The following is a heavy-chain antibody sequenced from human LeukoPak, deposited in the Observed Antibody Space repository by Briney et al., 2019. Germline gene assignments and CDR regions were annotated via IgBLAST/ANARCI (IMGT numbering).Heavy chain of an antibody. J-gene: IGHJ4*02. Sequence: GRSLRLSCTASRFTFSIYWMHWVRQAPGRGLVWVSRINGDGRSTDYADSVKGRFTISRDNVKNTLYLQMNSLRADDTALYYCARGGGSYYPDYWGQGTLVTVSS. D-gene: IGHD2-15*01. CDR2: INGDGRST. CDR3: ARGGGSYYPDY. V-gene: IGHV3-74*01. CDR1: RFTFSIYW.